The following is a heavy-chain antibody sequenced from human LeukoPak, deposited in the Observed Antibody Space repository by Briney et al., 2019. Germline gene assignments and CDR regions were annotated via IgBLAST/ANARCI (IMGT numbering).Heavy chain of an antibody. Sequence: PSETLSLTCAVYGGSFSGYYWSWIRQPPGKGLEWIGEINHSGSTNYNPSLKSRVTISVDTSKNQFSLKLSSVTAADTAVYYCARGGVILTGYYTHFDYWGRGTLVTVSS. CDR3: ARGGVILTGYYTHFDY. J-gene: IGHJ4*02. CDR2: INHSGST. CDR1: GGSFSGYY. V-gene: IGHV4-34*01. D-gene: IGHD3-9*01.